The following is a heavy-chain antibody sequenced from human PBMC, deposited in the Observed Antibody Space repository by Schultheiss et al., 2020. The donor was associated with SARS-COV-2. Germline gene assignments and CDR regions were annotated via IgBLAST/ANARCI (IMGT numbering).Heavy chain of an antibody. V-gene: IGHV3-30*03. D-gene: IGHD3-22*01. CDR2: ISYDGSNK. Sequence: GGSLRLSCAASGFTFSSYSMHWVRQAPGKGLEWVAVISYDGSNKYYADSVKGRFTISRDNSKNTLYLQMNSLKTEDTAVYYCTTDDLAYYYDSSGYVVYWGQGTLVTVSS. CDR3: TTDDLAYYYDSSGYVVY. J-gene: IGHJ4*02. CDR1: GFTFSSYS.